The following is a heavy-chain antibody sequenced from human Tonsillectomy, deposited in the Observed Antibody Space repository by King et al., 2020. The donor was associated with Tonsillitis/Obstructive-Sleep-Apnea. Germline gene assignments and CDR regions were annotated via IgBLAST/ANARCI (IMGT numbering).Heavy chain of an antibody. J-gene: IGHJ5*02. D-gene: IGHD4-17*01. V-gene: IGHV4-4*07. CDR2: IYTSGST. Sequence: QLQESGPGLVKPSETLSLTCTVSGGSISNYYWSWIRQPAGKGLEWIGRIYTSGSTSYNPSLKSRVTMSVDTSKNQFSLKLSSVTAADTAVYYCARESGGYGDLVWFDPWGQGTLVTVSS. CDR1: GGSISNYY. CDR3: ARESGGYGDLVWFDP.